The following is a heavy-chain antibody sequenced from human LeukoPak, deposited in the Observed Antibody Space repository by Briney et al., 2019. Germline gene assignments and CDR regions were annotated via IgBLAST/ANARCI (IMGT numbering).Heavy chain of an antibody. Sequence: GGSLRLSCAASGFTFSGYSMNWVRQAPGKGLEWVSSIGGSSSSLYYAESVKGRFTISRDNARNSLYLQMNSLRAEDTAVYYCAKEAGQDFGALDAFDVWGQGTMVTASS. CDR1: GFTFSGYS. V-gene: IGHV3-21*01. CDR3: AKEAGQDFGALDAFDV. CDR2: IGGSSSSL. J-gene: IGHJ3*01. D-gene: IGHD4-17*01.